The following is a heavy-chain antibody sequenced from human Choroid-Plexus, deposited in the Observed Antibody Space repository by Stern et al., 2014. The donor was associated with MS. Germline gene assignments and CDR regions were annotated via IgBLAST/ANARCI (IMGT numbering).Heavy chain of an antibody. CDR1: GFTFGSCA. D-gene: IGHD2/OR15-2a*01. J-gene: IGHJ5*02. CDR2: VSYDGSNK. CDR3: AKDRHYLTYFFDH. Sequence: LQLVESGGGVVQPGRPLRLSCVASGFTFGSCAMHWVRQAPGKGLGWVAGVSYDGSNKYYADSVKGRFTISRDNSQNTLYMQMSSLRPEDTAVYYCAKDRHYLTYFFDHWGQGSLVTVSS. V-gene: IGHV3-30*18.